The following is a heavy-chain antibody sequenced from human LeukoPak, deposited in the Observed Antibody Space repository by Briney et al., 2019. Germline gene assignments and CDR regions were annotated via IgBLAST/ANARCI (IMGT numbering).Heavy chain of an antibody. D-gene: IGHD3-22*01. CDR3: AKDSIPQTYYYDSSGYYPFDY. Sequence: GGSLRLSCAASGFTFSSYAMSWVRQAPGKGLEWVSAISGSGGSTYYADSVKGRFTISRDNSKNTLYLQMNSLRAEDTAVYYCAKDSIPQTYYYDSSGYYPFDYWGQGTLVTVSS. CDR2: ISGSGGST. V-gene: IGHV3-23*01. J-gene: IGHJ4*02. CDR1: GFTFSSYA.